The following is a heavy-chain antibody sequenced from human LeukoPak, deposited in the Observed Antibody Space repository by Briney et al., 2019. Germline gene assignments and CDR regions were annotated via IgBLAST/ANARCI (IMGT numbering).Heavy chain of an antibody. J-gene: IGHJ4*02. D-gene: IGHD3-22*01. CDR2: VFRSGST. CDR1: GDSISRGTYY. CDR3: ARDSNFYDVSHDKAEDF. V-gene: IGHV4-61*02. Sequence: SETLSLTCTVTGDSISRGTYYWPWVRQPAGKGLEWLGRVFRSGSTYDNPSLKSRVTISIDTSNNHFSLHLRSVTAADTAVYYCARDSNFYDVSHDKAEDFWGQGTLVTVSS.